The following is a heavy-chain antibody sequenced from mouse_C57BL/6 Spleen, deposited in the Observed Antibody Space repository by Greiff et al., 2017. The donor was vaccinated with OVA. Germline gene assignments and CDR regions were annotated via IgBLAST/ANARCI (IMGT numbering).Heavy chain of an antibody. V-gene: IGHV1-76*01. CDR2: IYPGSGNT. CDR3: ARSSWYLDV. Sequence: QVQLQQSGAELVRPGASVKLSCKASGYTFTDYYINWVKQRPGQGLEWIARIYPGSGNTYYNEKFKGKATLTAEKSSSTAYMQLSSLTSEDSAVYFCARSSWYLDVWGTGTTVTVSS. CDR1: GYTFTDYY. J-gene: IGHJ1*03. D-gene: IGHD1-3*01.